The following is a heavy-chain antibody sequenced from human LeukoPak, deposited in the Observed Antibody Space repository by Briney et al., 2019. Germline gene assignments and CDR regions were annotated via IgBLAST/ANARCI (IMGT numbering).Heavy chain of an antibody. D-gene: IGHD2-2*01. Sequence: PGGSLRLSCAASGFTFSDYYMSWIRQAPGKGLEWVSYISSSGSTIYYADSVKGRFTISRDNAKNSLYLQMNSLRAEGTAVYYCARDKGAPLYCSSTSCHDAFDIWGQGTMVTVSS. V-gene: IGHV3-11*01. CDR2: ISSSGSTI. CDR3: ARDKGAPLYCSSTSCHDAFDI. CDR1: GFTFSDYY. J-gene: IGHJ3*02.